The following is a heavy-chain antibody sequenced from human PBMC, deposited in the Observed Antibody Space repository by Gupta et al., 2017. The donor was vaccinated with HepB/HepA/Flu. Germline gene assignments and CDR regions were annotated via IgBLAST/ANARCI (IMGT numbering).Heavy chain of an antibody. CDR1: GGSINNNY. J-gene: IGHJ4*02. CDR2: THYSAES. Sequence: QLQLPASGPGLVKPSEILSLTCTVSGGSINNNYYRWFRQPPGKGLEWIAYTHYSAESNYNPSLKSRVTRSVDMPKKQLSRKRTSVTAADTAVYYCARHANDCGGGCYPLDYWGQGTLVTVSS. CDR3: ARHANDCGGGCYPLDY. V-gene: IGHV4-59*08. D-gene: IGHD2-21*02.